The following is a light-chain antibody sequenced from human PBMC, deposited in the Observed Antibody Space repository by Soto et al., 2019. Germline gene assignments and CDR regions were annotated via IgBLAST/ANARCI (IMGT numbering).Light chain of an antibody. CDR2: DVS. V-gene: IGLV2-11*01. CDR3: CSYAGSYTFV. J-gene: IGLJ1*01. Sequence: QSVLTQPRSVSGSPGQSVTISCTGTSSDVGGYNYVSWYQQHPGKAPKLMIYDVSKRPSGVPDRFSGSKSGNTASLIISGLQAEDEADYYCCSYAGSYTFVFGTGTKLTVL. CDR1: SSDVGGYNY.